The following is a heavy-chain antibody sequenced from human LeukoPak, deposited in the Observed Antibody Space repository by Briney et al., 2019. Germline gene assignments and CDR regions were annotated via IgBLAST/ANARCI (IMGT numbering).Heavy chain of an antibody. CDR3: ARDGSIVVVPAAIVPAYYGMDV. D-gene: IGHD2-2*01. CDR2: INPKSDGT. Sequence: ASVKVSCKASGYTFTGYYMHWVRQAPGQGLEWMGRINPKSDGTNYAQKLQGRVTMTTDTSTSTAYMELRSLRSDDTAVYYCARDGSIVVVPAAIVPAYYGMDVWGQGSTVTVSS. J-gene: IGHJ6*02. V-gene: IGHV1-2*06. CDR1: GYTFTGYY.